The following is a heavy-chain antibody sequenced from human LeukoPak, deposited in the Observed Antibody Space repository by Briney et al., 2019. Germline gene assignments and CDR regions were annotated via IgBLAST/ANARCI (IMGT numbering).Heavy chain of an antibody. Sequence: PGGSLRLSCATSGFAFCDFAMIWVRQPAGKGLEWVGFIRRRAYGGAAEYAASVKGRFIISRDDSKGIAYLHMNSLKTVYAGVYSCRRNSHFDFDYWGQGSRVIVSP. CDR1: GFAFCDFA. V-gene: IGHV3-49*04. CDR2: IRRRAYGGAA. D-gene: IGHD5-18*01. J-gene: IGHJ4*02. CDR3: RRNSHFDFDY.